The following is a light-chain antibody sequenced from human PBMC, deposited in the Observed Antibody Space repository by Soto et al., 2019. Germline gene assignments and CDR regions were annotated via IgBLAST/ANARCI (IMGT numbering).Light chain of an antibody. V-gene: IGKV3-20*01. CDR2: GTS. J-gene: IGKJ1*01. Sequence: EIVLTQSPGTLSLSPGERATLSCRADRSVSDTLLTWFQQKPGQAPRLLIFGTSNRAPGIPDRFSGSGSGTDFTLTISRLEPDDFAVYYCQQYGSAPRTFGQGTKVDIK. CDR3: QQYGSAPRT. CDR1: RSVSDTL.